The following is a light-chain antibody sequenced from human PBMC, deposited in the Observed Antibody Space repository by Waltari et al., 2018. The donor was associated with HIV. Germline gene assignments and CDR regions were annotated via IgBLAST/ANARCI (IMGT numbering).Light chain of an antibody. J-gene: IGKJ1*01. Sequence: IWLTPSPALRSASTADKVNITCRLRQAIDNYLALYQQRPGKAPNLLIYGASTLQSGVPSRISGSGSGTDFTLTISCLQPEDFAVYYCQQYYAFPRTFGHGTKVEVK. CDR3: QQYYAFPRT. CDR1: QAIDNY. CDR2: GAS. V-gene: IGKV1D-8*01.